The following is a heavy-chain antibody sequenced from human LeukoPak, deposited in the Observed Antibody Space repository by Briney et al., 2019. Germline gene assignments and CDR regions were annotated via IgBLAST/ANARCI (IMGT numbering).Heavy chain of an antibody. CDR2: IYSSGPT. V-gene: IGHV4-39*07. J-gene: IGHJ4*02. CDR3: ARDRSGIGIDY. CDR1: GGSISSSTYY. D-gene: IGHD3-3*01. Sequence: SETLSLTCSVSGGSISSSTYYWGWIRQPPGKGLEWIGSIYSSGPTHYNSSLKSRVTISVDRSKNQFSLKLSSVTAADTAVYYCARDRSGIGIDYWGQGTLVTVSS.